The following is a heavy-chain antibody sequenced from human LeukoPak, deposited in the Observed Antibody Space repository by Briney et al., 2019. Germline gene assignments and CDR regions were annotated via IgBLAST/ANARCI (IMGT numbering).Heavy chain of an antibody. CDR3: ARGLGYDYVWGSYRYRASRDRWFDP. CDR2: IIPIFGTA. V-gene: IGHV1-69*05. Sequence: ASVKVSCKASGGTFSSYAISWVRQAPGQGLEWMGGIIPIFGTANYAQKLQGRVTMTTDTSTSTAYMELRSLRSDDTAVYYCARGLGYDYVWGSYRYRASRDRWFDPWGQGTLVTVSS. D-gene: IGHD3-16*02. CDR1: GGTFSSYA. J-gene: IGHJ5*01.